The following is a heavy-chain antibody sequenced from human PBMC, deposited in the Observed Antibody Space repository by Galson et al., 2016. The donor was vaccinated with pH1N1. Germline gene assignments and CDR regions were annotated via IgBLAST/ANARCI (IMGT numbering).Heavy chain of an antibody. CDR1: GFTVSTNY. D-gene: IGHD5-18*01. CDR3: VRGLRGYSFT. V-gene: IGHV3-53*01. J-gene: IGHJ4*02. Sequence: SLRLSCAASGFTVSTNYMSWVRQAPGKGLEWVSLIYTGGSTYYADSVKGRFTISRDNSKNTLHLQVNSLRADDTAVYYCVRGLRGYSFTWGQGTLVTVSS. CDR2: IYTGGST.